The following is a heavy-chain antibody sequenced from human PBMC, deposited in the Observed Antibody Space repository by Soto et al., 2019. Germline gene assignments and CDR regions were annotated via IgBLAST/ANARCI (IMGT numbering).Heavy chain of an antibody. CDR1: GGTFSRYA. D-gene: IGHD2-2*01. V-gene: IGHV1-69*13. J-gene: IGHJ6*02. CDR2: IIPIFGTA. Sequence: SVKVSCKASGGTFSRYAISWVRQAPGQGLEWMGGIIPIFGTANYAQKFQGRVTITADESTSTAYMELSSLRSEDTAVYYCAEAPAASEAYYYGMDVWGQETTVTVS. CDR3: AEAPAASEAYYYGMDV.